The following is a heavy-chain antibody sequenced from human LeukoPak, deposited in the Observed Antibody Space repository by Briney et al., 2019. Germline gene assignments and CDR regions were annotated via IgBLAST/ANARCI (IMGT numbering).Heavy chain of an antibody. J-gene: IGHJ4*02. Sequence: ASVKVSCKASGYDFTKYAVQWVRQAPGQRLEWMGWIDAGNGRTKYSQDFQGRVTITRDTSASIAYMELSSLRSDDMAVYYCARRNDILTTEYCFDYWGQGTLVTVSS. CDR3: ARRNDILTTEYCFDY. CDR1: GYDFTKYA. D-gene: IGHD3-9*01. CDR2: IDAGNGRT. V-gene: IGHV1-3*03.